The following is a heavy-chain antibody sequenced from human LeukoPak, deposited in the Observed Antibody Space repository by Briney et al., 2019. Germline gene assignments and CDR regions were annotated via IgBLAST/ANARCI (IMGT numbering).Heavy chain of an antibody. CDR3: ARVKRDPYSSILY. D-gene: IGHD6-13*01. CDR1: GGSISSGGYY. J-gene: IGHJ4*02. CDR2: ISYSGNT. Sequence: SQTLSLTCTVSGGSISSGGYYWSWIRQHPGKGLEWIGYISYSGNTYYNPSLKSRVTISVDTSKNQFSLKLSSVTAADTAVYYCARVKRDPYSSILYWGQGTLVTVSS. V-gene: IGHV4-31*03.